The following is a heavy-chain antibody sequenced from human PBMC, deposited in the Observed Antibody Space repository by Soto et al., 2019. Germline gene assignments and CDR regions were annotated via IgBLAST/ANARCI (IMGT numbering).Heavy chain of an antibody. CDR1: GDTFTSYY. V-gene: IGHV1-46*01. CDR3: ARSSGGNFGIIIEGSNWFDP. J-gene: IGHJ5*02. CDR2: INPNAGST. D-gene: IGHD3-3*01. Sequence: QVQLVQSGAEVKKPGASVKVCCKAPGDTFTSYYLNWVRQAPGQGLEWMGVINPNAGSTKYAQKFQGRITMTRDTSRSTVYMELSSLRSEDTAVYYCARSSGGNFGIIIEGSNWFDPWGQGTLVSVS.